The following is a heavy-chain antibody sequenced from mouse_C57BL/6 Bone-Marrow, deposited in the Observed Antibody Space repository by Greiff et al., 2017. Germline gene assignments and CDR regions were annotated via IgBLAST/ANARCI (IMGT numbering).Heavy chain of an antibody. Sequence: EVHLVESGGGLVQPGGSLKLSCAASGFTFSDYYMYWVRQTPEKRLEWVAYLSNGGGSTYYPDTVKGRFTISRDNAKNTLYLQMSRLKSEDTAMXYCARGDSNGFEGWFAYWGQGTLVTVSA. D-gene: IGHD2-5*01. J-gene: IGHJ3*01. V-gene: IGHV5-12*01. CDR3: ARGDSNGFEGWFAY. CDR2: LSNGGGST. CDR1: GFTFSDYY.